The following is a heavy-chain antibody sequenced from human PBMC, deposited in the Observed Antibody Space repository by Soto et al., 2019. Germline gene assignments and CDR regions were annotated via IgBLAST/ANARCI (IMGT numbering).Heavy chain of an antibody. Sequence: QLQLQESGPGLVKPSETLSLTCTVSGGSISSSSYYWGWIRQPPGKGLEWIGSIYYSGSTYYNPSLKRRVTISVDTSKNQFSLKLSSVTAADTAVYYCAGHWYSSGWYPWFDPWGQGTLVTVSS. CDR1: GGSISSSSYY. V-gene: IGHV4-39*01. CDR3: AGHWYSSGWYPWFDP. J-gene: IGHJ5*02. D-gene: IGHD6-19*01. CDR2: IYYSGST.